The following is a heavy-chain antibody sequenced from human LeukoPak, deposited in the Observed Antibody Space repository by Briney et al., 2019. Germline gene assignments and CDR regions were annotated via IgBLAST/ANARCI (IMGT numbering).Heavy chain of an antibody. CDR3: ARHYYYGSGSYNFDY. J-gene: IGHJ4*02. D-gene: IGHD3-10*01. CDR1: GGSFSGYY. CDR2: IYSGGNT. Sequence: ETLSLTCAVYGGSFSGYYWSWIRQAPGKGLEWVSVIYSGGNTYYADSVKGRFTISRDNSKNTLYLQMNSLRAEDTAVYYCARHYYYGSGSYNFDYWGQGTLVTVSS. V-gene: IGHV3-53*01.